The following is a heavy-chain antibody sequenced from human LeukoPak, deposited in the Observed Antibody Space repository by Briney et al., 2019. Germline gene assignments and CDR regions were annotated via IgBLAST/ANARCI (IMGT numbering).Heavy chain of an antibody. CDR3: ARDNWTVTPLGY. D-gene: IGHD4-11*01. CDR1: GFTFSSYA. V-gene: IGHV3-48*04. J-gene: IGHJ4*02. Sequence: GGSLRLSCAASGFTFSSYAMSWVRQAPGKGLEWVSYISSSGSTIYYADSVKGRFTISRDNAKNSLYLQMNSLRAEDTAVYYCARDNWTVTPLGYWGQGTLVTVSS. CDR2: ISSSGSTI.